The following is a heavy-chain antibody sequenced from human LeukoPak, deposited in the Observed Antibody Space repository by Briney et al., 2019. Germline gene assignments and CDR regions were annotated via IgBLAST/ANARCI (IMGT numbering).Heavy chain of an antibody. CDR1: GYIYTSYW. Sequence: GESLKISCNSSGYIYTSYWIGWVRQMPGKGLEWMGIIYPGDSDTRYSPSFQGQVTISADKSISTAYLQWSSLKASDTAMYYCARLLDSSSSGSDYWGQGTLVTVSS. J-gene: IGHJ4*02. V-gene: IGHV5-51*01. CDR2: IYPGDSDT. D-gene: IGHD6-6*01. CDR3: ARLLDSSSSGSDY.